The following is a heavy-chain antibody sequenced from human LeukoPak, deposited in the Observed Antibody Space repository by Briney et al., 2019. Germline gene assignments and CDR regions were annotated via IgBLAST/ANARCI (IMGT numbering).Heavy chain of an antibody. J-gene: IGHJ4*02. CDR3: ASARYYDSSGYYDYFDD. V-gene: IGHV3-23*01. D-gene: IGHD3-22*01. CDR2: ISGSGGST. CDR1: GLTFSSYS. Sequence: GGSLRLSCEPSGLTFSSYSMSWVCQAPGKGLEWVSGISGSGGSTYYADSVKGRFTISRDNAKNSLYLQMSSLRAEDTAVYYCASARYYDSSGYYDYFDDWGQGTLVTVSS.